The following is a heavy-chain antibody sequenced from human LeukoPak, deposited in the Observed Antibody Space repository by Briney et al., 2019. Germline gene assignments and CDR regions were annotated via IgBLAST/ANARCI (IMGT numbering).Heavy chain of an antibody. J-gene: IGHJ4*02. CDR2: ISYDGRNK. Sequence: PGRSLRLSCAASGFTFSSYAMYWVRQAPGKGLEWVAIISYDGRNKYYADSVKGRFTISRDNSTNTLYLQMNSLRAEDTAVYFCARDGSYYFDYWGRGTLVTVSP. CDR3: ARDGSYYFDY. CDR1: GFTFSSYA. V-gene: IGHV3-30-3*01.